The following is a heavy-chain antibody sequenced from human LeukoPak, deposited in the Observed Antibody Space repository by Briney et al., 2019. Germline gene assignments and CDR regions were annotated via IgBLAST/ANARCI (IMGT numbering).Heavy chain of an antibody. CDR2: ISYDGSNK. CDR3: AKASGGNSGHYYGMDV. D-gene: IGHD4-23*01. Sequence: GGSLRLSCAASGFTFSSYAMHWVRQAPGKGLEWVAVISYDGSNKYYADSVTGRFTISRDNSKNTLYLQMNSLRAEDTAVYYCAKASGGNSGHYYGMDVWGQGTTVTVSS. J-gene: IGHJ6*02. V-gene: IGHV3-30-3*01. CDR1: GFTFSSYA.